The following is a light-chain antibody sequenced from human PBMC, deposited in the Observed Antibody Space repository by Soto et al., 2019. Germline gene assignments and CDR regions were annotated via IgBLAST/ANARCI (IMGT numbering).Light chain of an antibody. Sequence: AVLTQSPLSLPVTLGQPASISCRSSQGLAYSDGNTYLNWFQQRPGQSPRRLIYKISNRDSGVPDRFSGSGSGTDFTLKISRVEAEDVGAYYCMQGTHWPLTFGQGTRLEIK. CDR3: MQGTHWPLT. J-gene: IGKJ5*01. CDR2: KIS. V-gene: IGKV2-30*01. CDR1: QGLAYSDGNTY.